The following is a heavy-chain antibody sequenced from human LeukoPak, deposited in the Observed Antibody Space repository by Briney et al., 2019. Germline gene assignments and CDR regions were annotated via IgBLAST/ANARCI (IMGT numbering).Heavy chain of an antibody. Sequence: SETLSLTCAVYGGSFIGYYWSWIRQPPGKGLEWIGEISHSGSTNYNPSLKSRVTISVDTSKNQFPLKLSSVTAADTAVYYCARGGSRIVVVVAARNPHYFDYWGQGTLVTVSS. V-gene: IGHV4-34*01. J-gene: IGHJ4*02. D-gene: IGHD2-15*01. CDR2: ISHSGST. CDR1: GGSFIGYY. CDR3: ARGGSRIVVVVAARNPHYFDY.